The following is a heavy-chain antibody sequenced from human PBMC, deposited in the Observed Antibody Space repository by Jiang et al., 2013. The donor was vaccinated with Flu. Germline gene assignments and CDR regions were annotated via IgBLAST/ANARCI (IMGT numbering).Heavy chain of an antibody. CDR2: ISAYNGNT. CDR3: ARGTMVRGGVKVYYYYYYGMDV. J-gene: IGHJ6*02. Sequence: GAEVKKPGASVKVSCKASGYTFTSYGISWVRQAPGQGLEWMGWISAYNGNTNYAQKLQGRVTMTTDTSTSTAYMELRSLRSDDTAVYYCARGTMVRGGVKVYYYYYYGMDVWGQGTTVTVSS. D-gene: IGHD3-10*01. V-gene: IGHV1-18*04. CDR1: GYTFTSYG.